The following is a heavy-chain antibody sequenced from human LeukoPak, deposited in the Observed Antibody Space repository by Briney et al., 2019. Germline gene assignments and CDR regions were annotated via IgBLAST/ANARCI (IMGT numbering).Heavy chain of an antibody. J-gene: IGHJ4*02. Sequence: ASVKVSCKASGYTFTSYDVVWVRQATGQGLEWMGWMIPNGGNTGYSEKFQGRVTITRNTSISTAYMELSSLRSEDTAVYYCARVKSLRPGRVQTGSYSPFDYWGQGTLVTVSS. CDR1: GYTFTSYD. V-gene: IGHV1-8*03. CDR2: MIPNGGNT. CDR3: ARVKSLRPGRVQTGSYSPFDY. D-gene: IGHD1-26*01.